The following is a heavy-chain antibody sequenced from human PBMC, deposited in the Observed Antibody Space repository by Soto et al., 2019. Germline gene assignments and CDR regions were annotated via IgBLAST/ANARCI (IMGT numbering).Heavy chain of an antibody. CDR2: INPNSGGT. Sequence: ASVKVSCKASGYTFTGYYMHWVRQAPGQGLEWMGWINPNSGGTNYAQKFQGWVTMTRDTSISTAYMELSRLRSDDTAVYYCARGLERADGYFGVEYYYYYCMDVWGQGTTVTVSS. CDR3: ARGLERADGYFGVEYYYYYCMDV. V-gene: IGHV1-2*04. D-gene: IGHD3-3*01. CDR1: GYTFTGYY. J-gene: IGHJ6*02.